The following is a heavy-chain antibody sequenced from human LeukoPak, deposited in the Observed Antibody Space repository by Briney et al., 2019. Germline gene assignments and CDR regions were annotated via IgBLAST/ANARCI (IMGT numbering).Heavy chain of an antibody. V-gene: IGHV3-49*03. CDR2: IRSKAYGGTT. CDR3: TRAPFGYYFDY. J-gene: IGHJ4*02. D-gene: IGHD3-16*01. CDR1: GSTFGDYA. Sequence: GGSLRLSCTASGSTFGDYAMSWFRQATGKGLEWVGFIRSKAYGGTTEYAASVKGRFTISRDDSKSIAYLQMNSLKTEDTAVYYCTRAPFGYYFDYWGQGTLVTVSS.